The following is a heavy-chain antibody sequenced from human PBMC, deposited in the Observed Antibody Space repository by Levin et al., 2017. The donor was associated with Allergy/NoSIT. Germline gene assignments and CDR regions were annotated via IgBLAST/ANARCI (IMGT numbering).Heavy chain of an antibody. CDR3: ARALSRFGELGYGMDV. Sequence: TGGSLRLSCAASGFTFSSYAMHWVRQAPGKGLEWVAVISYDGSNKYYADSVKGRFTISRDNSKNTLYLQMNSLRAEDTAVYYCARALSRFGELGYGMDVWGQGTTVTVSS. V-gene: IGHV3-30-3*01. J-gene: IGHJ6*02. D-gene: IGHD3-10*01. CDR1: GFTFSSYA. CDR2: ISYDGSNK.